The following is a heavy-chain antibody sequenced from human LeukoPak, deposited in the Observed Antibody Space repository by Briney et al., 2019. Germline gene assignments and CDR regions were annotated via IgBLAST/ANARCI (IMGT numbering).Heavy chain of an antibody. V-gene: IGHV4-34*01. J-gene: IGHJ4*02. CDR1: GVSFSGYY. D-gene: IGHD6-6*01. CDR2: INHSGST. CDR3: ARGPRIAARRGFDY. Sequence: PSETLSLTCAVYGVSFSGYYWSWIRQPPGKGLEWIGEINHSGSTNYNPSLKSRVTISVDTSKNQFSLKLSSVTAADTAAYYCARGPRIAARRGFDYWGQGTLVTVSS.